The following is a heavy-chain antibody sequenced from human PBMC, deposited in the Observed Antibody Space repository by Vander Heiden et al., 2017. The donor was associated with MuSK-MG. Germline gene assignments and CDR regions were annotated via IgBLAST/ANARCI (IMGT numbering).Heavy chain of an antibody. CDR2: ISYDGSKK. V-gene: IGHV3-30-3*01. D-gene: IGHD6-13*01. CDR3: AIGADEAFDY. J-gene: IGHJ4*02. CDR1: GFTFSSYA. Sequence: QVQLVESGGGVVQPGRSLRLSCAASGFTFSSYAMHWVRQAPGKGLEWVAVISYDGSKKDDADSVKGRFTISRDNSKNTLYLKMKRLRAEDTAVYYCAIGADEAFDYWGQGTMVTVYS.